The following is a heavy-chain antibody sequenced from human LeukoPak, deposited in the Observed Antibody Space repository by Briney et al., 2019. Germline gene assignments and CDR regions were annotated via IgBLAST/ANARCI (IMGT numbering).Heavy chain of an antibody. Sequence: PGGSLRLSCSASGFTFSSYAMHWVRQAPGRGLQYVAAITTNGGSTYYADSVKGRFTISRDNSKHTLYLQMSSLRPEDTAVYYCAKDLRYSSGWDAFDIWGQGTMVTVSS. CDR3: AKDLRYSSGWDAFDI. CDR2: ITTNGGST. V-gene: IGHV3-64D*09. CDR1: GFTFSSYA. J-gene: IGHJ3*02. D-gene: IGHD6-19*01.